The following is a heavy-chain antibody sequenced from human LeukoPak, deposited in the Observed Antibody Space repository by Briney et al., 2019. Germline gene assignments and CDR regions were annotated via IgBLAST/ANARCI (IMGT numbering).Heavy chain of an antibody. J-gene: IGHJ6*02. CDR3: ARDGVGLRFLECLSRSYYYYGMDV. CDR1: GFTFSSYG. CDR2: IWYDGSNK. V-gene: IGHV3-33*01. D-gene: IGHD3-3*01. Sequence: GRSLRLSCAASGFTFSSYGMHWVRQAPGKGLEWVAVIWYDGSNKYYADSVKGRFTISRDNSKNTLYLQMNSLRAEDTAVYYCARDGVGLRFLECLSRSYYYYGMDVWGQGTTVTVSS.